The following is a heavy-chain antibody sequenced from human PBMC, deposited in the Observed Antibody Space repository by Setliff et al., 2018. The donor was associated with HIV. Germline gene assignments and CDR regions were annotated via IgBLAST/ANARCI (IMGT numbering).Heavy chain of an antibody. CDR2: MSYSGGA. D-gene: IGHD6-19*01. CDR3: ARLPRIALSGTFGWFDP. J-gene: IGHJ5*02. V-gene: IGHV4-59*08. Sequence: SETLSLTCTVSGDSFNNYYCSWIRQLPGKGLEWIAYMSYSGGANYNPSLKSRVTIAVDTSKGQFSLRLSSVTAADTAVYYCARLPRIALSGTFGWFDPWGQGALVAVSS. CDR1: GDSFNNYY.